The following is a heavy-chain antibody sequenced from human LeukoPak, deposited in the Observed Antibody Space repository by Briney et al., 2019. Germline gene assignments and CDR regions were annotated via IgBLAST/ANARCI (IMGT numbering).Heavy chain of an antibody. V-gene: IGHV3-53*01. CDR1: GFTVSSNY. D-gene: IGHD6-13*01. CDR3: ANTKYSSSWYYFDY. Sequence: PGGSLRLSCAASGFTVSSNYMSWVRQAPGKGLEWVSVIYSGGSTYYADSVKGRFTISRDNSKNTLYLQMNSLGAEDTAVYYCANTKYSSSWYYFDYWGQGTLVTVSS. J-gene: IGHJ4*02. CDR2: IYSGGST.